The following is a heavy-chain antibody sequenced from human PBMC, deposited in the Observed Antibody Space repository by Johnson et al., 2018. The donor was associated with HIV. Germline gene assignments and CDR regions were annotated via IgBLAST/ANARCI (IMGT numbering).Heavy chain of an antibody. CDR2: ISYEGSTK. Sequence: QVQLVESGGGVVQPGRSLRLSCAASGFTFGTFAMHWVRQAPGKGLEWVAVISYEGSTKYYADSVKGRFTISRDNSKNTLYLQMNSLRAEDTAVYYCARDSTAGPDKGLDYVGAFDIWGQGTMVTVSS. CDR1: GFTFGTFA. V-gene: IGHV3-30*04. J-gene: IGHJ3*02. CDR3: ARDSTAGPDKGLDYVGAFDI. D-gene: IGHD4-17*01.